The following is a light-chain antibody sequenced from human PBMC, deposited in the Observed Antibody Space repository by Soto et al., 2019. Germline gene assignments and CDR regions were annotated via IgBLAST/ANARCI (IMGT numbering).Light chain of an antibody. J-gene: IGLJ3*02. CDR2: EGS. CDR3: CSYAGSFTWV. V-gene: IGLV2-23*01. CDR1: SSDVGSYTL. Sequence: QSALTQPASVSGSPGQSITISCTGTSSDVGSYTLVSWYQQHPGKAPKLMIYEGSRRPSGVSDRFSGSRSGNTASLTISGLQAEDEADYYCCSYAGSFTWVFGGGTKVTVL.